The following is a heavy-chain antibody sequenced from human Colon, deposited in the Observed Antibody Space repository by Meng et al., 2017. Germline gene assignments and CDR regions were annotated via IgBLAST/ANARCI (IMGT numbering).Heavy chain of an antibody. V-gene: IGHV3-13*01. Sequence: GESLKISCAASGFTFSSYDMHWVRQATGKGLEWVSAIGTAGDTYYPGSVKGRFTISRENAKNSLYLQMNSLRAGDTAVYYCARRSFGFNFDYWGREPWSPSPQ. CDR2: IGTAGDT. CDR3: ARRSFGFNFDY. D-gene: IGHD3-10*01. J-gene: IGHJ4*02. CDR1: GFTFSSYD.